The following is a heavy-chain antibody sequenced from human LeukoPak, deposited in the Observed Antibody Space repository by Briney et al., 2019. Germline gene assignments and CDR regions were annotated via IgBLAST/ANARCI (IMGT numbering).Heavy chain of an antibody. CDR2: INPNSGGT. D-gene: IGHD3-10*01. V-gene: IGHV1-2*02. J-gene: IGHJ4*02. Sequence: ASVKVSCKASGYTFTSYAMNWVRQAPGQGLEWMGWINPNSGGTNYAQKFQGRVTMTRDTSISTAYMELSRLRSDDTAVYYCARDKYTMVRGKRYYFDYWGQGTLVTVSS. CDR3: ARDKYTMVRGKRYYFDY. CDR1: GYTFTSYA.